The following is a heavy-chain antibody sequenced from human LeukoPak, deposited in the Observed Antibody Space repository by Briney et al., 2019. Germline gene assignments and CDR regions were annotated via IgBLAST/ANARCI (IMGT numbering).Heavy chain of an antibody. J-gene: IGHJ4*02. CDR3: ARGILRLGELSPLDY. CDR2: ISSSSSYI. CDR1: GFTFSSYS. V-gene: IGHV3-21*01. D-gene: IGHD3-16*02. Sequence: KPGGSLRLSCAASGFTFSSYSMNWVRQAPGKGLEWVSSISSSSSYIYYADSVKGRFTISRDNAKNSLYLQMNSLRAEDTAVYYCARGILRLGELSPLDYWGQGTLVTVSS.